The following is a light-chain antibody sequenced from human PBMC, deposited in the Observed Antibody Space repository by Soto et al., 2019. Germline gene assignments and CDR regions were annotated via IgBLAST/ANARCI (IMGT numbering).Light chain of an antibody. J-gene: IGLJ2*01. CDR1: NSNIGSNS. CDR2: SNN. Sequence: QSVLTQPPSASGTPGQRVTISCSGTNSNIGSNSVHWYQQLPGTAPKLLIFSNNQRPSGVPDRFSGSKSGTSASLANSGLQSEDEADYYCAAWDDSLDGHVVFGGGTKVTVL. V-gene: IGLV1-44*01. CDR3: AAWDDSLDGHVV.